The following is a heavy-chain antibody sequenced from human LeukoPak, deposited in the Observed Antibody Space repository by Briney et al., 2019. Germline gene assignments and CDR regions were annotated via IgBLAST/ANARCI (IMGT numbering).Heavy chain of an antibody. CDR2: IYSGGST. V-gene: IGHV3-66*01. Sequence: GGSLRLSCAASGFTVSSNYMSWVRQAPGKGLEWVSVIYSGGSTHYADSVKGRFTISRDNSKNTLYLQMNSLRAEDTAVYYCASYIAAAAAYGYYYYGMDVWGQGTTVTVSS. CDR3: ASYIAAAAAYGYYYYGMDV. J-gene: IGHJ6*02. CDR1: GFTVSSNY. D-gene: IGHD6-13*01.